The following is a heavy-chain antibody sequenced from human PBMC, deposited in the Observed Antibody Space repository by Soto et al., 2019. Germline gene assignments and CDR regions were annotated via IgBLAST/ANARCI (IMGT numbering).Heavy chain of an antibody. J-gene: IGHJ5*02. CDR2: VYYNGNT. Sequence: QLQLQESGPRLVKPSETLSLICSVSGGSIRSGSNYWAWIRQPPGKGLDWIGTVYYNGNTYYNASLKSRVTISADTSKNQFSLKLSSVSAADTAGYYCVRQTIVRGVLSWFDPWGQGTLVTVSS. CDR1: GGSIRSGSNY. CDR3: VRQTIVRGVLSWFDP. V-gene: IGHV4-39*01. D-gene: IGHD3-10*01.